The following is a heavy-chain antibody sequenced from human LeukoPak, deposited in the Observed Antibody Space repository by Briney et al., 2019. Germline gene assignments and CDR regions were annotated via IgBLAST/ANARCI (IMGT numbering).Heavy chain of an antibody. Sequence: GGSLRLSCAASGFTVSSNYMSWVRQAPGKGLEWVSVIYSGGSTYYADSVKGRFTISRDNSKNTLYLQMNSLGAEDTAVYYCARGGMYSSGYYYYGMDVWGQGTTVTVSS. CDR1: GFTVSSNY. CDR2: IYSGGST. J-gene: IGHJ6*02. D-gene: IGHD6-25*01. CDR3: ARGGMYSSGYYYYGMDV. V-gene: IGHV3-53*01.